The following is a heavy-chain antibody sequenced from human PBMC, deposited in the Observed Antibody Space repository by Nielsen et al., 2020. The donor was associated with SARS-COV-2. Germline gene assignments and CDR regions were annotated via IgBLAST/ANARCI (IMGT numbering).Heavy chain of an antibody. CDR1: GFTFSNFA. CDR2: ISGGGIT. D-gene: IGHD3-16*01. Sequence: GESLKISCAASGFTFSNFAMSWVRQAPGRALQWVSAISGGGITHYSDSVKGQFTISRDNSKNTLYLQMNSLRANDTAVYFCARGSMLDPRTYDYWGQGTLVTVSS. J-gene: IGHJ4*02. CDR3: ARGSMLDPRTYDY. V-gene: IGHV3-23*01.